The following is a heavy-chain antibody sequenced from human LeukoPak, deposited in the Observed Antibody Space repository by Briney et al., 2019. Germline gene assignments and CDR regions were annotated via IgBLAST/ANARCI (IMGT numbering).Heavy chain of an antibody. CDR2: TYYRSKWYN. CDR1: GDSVSSNSAA. V-gene: IGHV6-1*01. D-gene: IGHD6-19*01. J-gene: IGHJ4*02. Sequence: SQALSLTCAISGDSVSSNSAAWDWIRQSPSRGLEWLGRTYYRSKWYNDYAVSVRSRITINPNTSKNQFSLQLNSVTPEDTAVYYCSRHKSGWIDYWGQGTLVTVSS. CDR3: SRHKSGWIDY.